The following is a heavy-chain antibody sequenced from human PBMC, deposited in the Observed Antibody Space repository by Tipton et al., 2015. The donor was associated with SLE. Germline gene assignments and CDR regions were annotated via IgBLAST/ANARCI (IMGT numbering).Heavy chain of an antibody. Sequence: LRLSCTVSGGSISSGDYYWSWIRQPPGKGLEWIGYIYYSGSTYYNPSLKSRVTISVDTSKNQFSLKLSSVTAADTAVYYCARDEKGTTVPRDAFDIWGQGTMVTVSS. J-gene: IGHJ3*02. CDR3: ARDEKGTTVPRDAFDI. CDR1: GGSISSGDYY. V-gene: IGHV4-30-4*01. D-gene: IGHD4-17*01. CDR2: IYYSGST.